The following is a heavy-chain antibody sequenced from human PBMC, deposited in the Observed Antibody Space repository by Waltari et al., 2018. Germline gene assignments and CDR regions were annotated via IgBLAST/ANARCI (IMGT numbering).Heavy chain of an antibody. CDR2: INYRWSN. D-gene: IGHD3-10*01. J-gene: IGHJ3*02. V-gene: IGHV4-30-4*01. Sequence: INYRWSNCYNPSLKSRITISVDTSKNQFSLMLSSVTAADTAVYYCARVGAYGSGMFHLFGAVDIWGQGTMVTVSS. CDR3: ARVGAYGSGMFHLFGAVDI.